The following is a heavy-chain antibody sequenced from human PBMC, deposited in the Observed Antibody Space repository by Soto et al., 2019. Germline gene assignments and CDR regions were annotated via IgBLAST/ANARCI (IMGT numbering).Heavy chain of an antibody. CDR1: GFTFSSYD. V-gene: IGHV3-13*04. CDR3: ARGGLLWFGETLLDYGMDV. CDR2: IGTAGDT. D-gene: IGHD3-10*01. J-gene: IGHJ6*02. Sequence: GGSLRLSCAASGFTFSSYDMQWVRQATGKGLEWVSAIGTAGDTYYPGSMKGRFTISRDNAKNSLYLQMNSLRAGDTAVYYCARGGLLWFGETLLDYGMDVWGQGT.